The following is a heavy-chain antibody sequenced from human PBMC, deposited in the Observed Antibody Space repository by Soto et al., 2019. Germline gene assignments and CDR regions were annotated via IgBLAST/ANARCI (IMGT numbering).Heavy chain of an antibody. Sequence: GEALKISCRGSAYNFANYWIGWVRQMPGKSLEWMGIIYPGNSDTKYGPSFQGQVTISADKSISTTYLQWSSLKASDTAMYYCARRGEYYPPGYMDVWGQGTTVTVSS. CDR3: ARRGEYYPPGYMDV. D-gene: IGHD1-26*01. V-gene: IGHV5-51*01. J-gene: IGHJ6*03. CDR1: AYNFANYW. CDR2: IYPGNSDT.